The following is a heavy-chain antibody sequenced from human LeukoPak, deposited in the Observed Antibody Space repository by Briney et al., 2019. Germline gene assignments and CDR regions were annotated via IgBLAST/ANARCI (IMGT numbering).Heavy chain of an antibody. D-gene: IGHD3-22*01. CDR2: IIPIFGTA. Sequence: SVKVSCKASGGTFSSYAISWVRQAPGQGLEWMGRIIPIFGTANYEQKFQGRVTITTDESTSTAYMELSSLRSEDTAVYYCARSYYDSSGYFQHWGQGTLVTVSS. CDR3: ARSYYDSSGYFQH. V-gene: IGHV1-69*05. CDR1: GGTFSSYA. J-gene: IGHJ1*01.